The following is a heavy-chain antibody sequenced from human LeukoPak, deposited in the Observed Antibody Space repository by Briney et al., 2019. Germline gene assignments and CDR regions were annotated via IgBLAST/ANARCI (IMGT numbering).Heavy chain of an antibody. CDR1: GYTFTGFH. CDR2: INANSGGT. D-gene: IGHD1-26*01. CDR3: ARDPIDGYYHFDY. J-gene: IGHJ4*02. Sequence: ASVKVSCKASGYTFTGFHMHWVRQAPGQGLEWTGWINANSGGTSYAQKFQGRVTMTRDTSISTAYMELTSLTSDDTAAYYCARDPIDGYYHFDYWGQGTLVSVSS. V-gene: IGHV1-2*02.